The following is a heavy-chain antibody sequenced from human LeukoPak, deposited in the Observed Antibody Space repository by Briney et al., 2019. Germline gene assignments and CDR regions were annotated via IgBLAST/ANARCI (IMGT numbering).Heavy chain of an antibody. V-gene: IGHV1-8*01. CDR2: MNPNSGNT. J-gene: IGHJ4*02. Sequence: ASVKVSCKASGYTFTSYDINWVRQATGQGLEWMGWMNPNSGNTGYAQKFQGRVTMTRNTSISTAYMELSRLRSDDTAVYYCARARRYFDWLFYYWGQGTLATVSS. CDR1: GYTFTSYD. D-gene: IGHD3-9*01. CDR3: ARARRYFDWLFYY.